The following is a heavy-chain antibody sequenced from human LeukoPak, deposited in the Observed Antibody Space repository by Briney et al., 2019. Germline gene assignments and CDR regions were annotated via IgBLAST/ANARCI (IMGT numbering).Heavy chain of an antibody. V-gene: IGHV1-69*04. D-gene: IGHD3-3*01. J-gene: IGHJ4*02. CDR1: GGTFSSYA. CDR2: IIPILGIA. CDR3: AGLCQKGFLEWLCTYDY. Sequence: SVKVSCKASGGTFSSYAISWVRQAPGQGLEWMGRIIPILGIANYAQKFQGRVTITADKSTSTAYMELSSLRSEDTAVYYCAGLCQKGFLEWLCTYDYWGQGTLVTVSS.